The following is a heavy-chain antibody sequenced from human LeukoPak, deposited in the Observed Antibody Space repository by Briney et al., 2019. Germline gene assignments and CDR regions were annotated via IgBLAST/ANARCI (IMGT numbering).Heavy chain of an antibody. D-gene: IGHD3-22*01. CDR1: GGTFSSYA. CDR2: ISAYNGNT. V-gene: IGHV1-18*01. J-gene: IGHJ4*02. Sequence: ASVKVSCKASGGTFSSYAISWVRQAPGQGLEWMGWISAYNGNTNYAQKLQGRVTMTTDTPTSTAYMELRSLRSDDTAVYYCARYGGYDSSGYLVYWGQGTLVTVSS. CDR3: ARYGGYDSSGYLVY.